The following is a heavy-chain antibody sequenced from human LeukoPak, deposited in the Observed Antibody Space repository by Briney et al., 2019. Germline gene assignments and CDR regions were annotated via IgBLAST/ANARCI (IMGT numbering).Heavy chain of an antibody. CDR3: ARVPYYYDSSGYPP. V-gene: IGHV3-48*02. Sequence: GSLRLSCAASGFTFSSYSMNWVRQAPGRGLEWGSYISSSSSTIYYADSVRGRFTISRDNAKNSLYLQMNSLRDEDTAVYYCARVPYYYDSSGYPPWGQGTLVTVSS. CDR2: ISSSSSTI. D-gene: IGHD3-22*01. J-gene: IGHJ5*02. CDR1: GFTFSSYS.